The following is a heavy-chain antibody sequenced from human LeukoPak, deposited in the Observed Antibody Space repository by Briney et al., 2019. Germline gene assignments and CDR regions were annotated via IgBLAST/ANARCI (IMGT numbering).Heavy chain of an antibody. J-gene: IGHJ5*02. CDR3: ARDLGYSYGSVTYNWFDP. D-gene: IGHD5-18*01. Sequence: KPGGSLRLSCAASGFTFSDYYMSWIRQAPGKGLEWVSYISSSGSTIYYADSVKGRFTISRDNAKNSLYLQMNSLRAEDTAVYYCARDLGYSYGSVTYNWFDPWGQGTLVSVSS. CDR1: GFTFSDYY. CDR2: ISSSGSTI. V-gene: IGHV3-11*04.